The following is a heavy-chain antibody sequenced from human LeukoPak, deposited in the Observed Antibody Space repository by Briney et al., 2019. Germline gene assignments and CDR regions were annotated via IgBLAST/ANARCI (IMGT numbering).Heavy chain of an antibody. CDR1: GFSFSGYA. CDR2: ITNDGGTT. J-gene: IGHJ3*01. V-gene: IGHV3-64*01. Sequence: GGSLRLSCVAPGFSFSGYAMHWVRQAPGKGLEYVSAITNDGGTTYYANSVKGRFTISRDNSKNTLYLQMGSLRAEDMAVYECARVGGPGAFDVWGQGTMVTVSS. D-gene: IGHD2-15*01. CDR3: ARVGGPGAFDV.